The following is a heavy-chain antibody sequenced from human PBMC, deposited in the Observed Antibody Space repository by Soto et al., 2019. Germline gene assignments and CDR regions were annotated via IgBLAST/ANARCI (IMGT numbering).Heavy chain of an antibody. CDR1: GFTFSSYW. J-gene: IGHJ4*02. V-gene: IGHV3-7*01. D-gene: IGHD3-3*01. CDR2: IKQDGSEK. Sequence: EVQLVESGGGLVQPGGSLRLSCAASGFTFSSYWMSWVRQAPGKGLEWVANIKQDGSEKYYVDSVKGRFTISRDNAKNSLYLQMNSLRAEDTAVYYCAREKGIGDFWSGYYTEAWGWGQGTLVTVSS. CDR3: AREKGIGDFWSGYYTEAWG.